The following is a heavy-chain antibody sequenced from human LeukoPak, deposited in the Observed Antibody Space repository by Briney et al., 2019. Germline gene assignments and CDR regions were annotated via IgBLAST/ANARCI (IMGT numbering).Heavy chain of an antibody. CDR1: GGSISSGGYY. D-gene: IGHD4-4*01. J-gene: IGHJ4*02. CDR2: IYYSGST. V-gene: IGHV4-31*03. Sequence: SQTLSLTCTVSGGSISSGGYYWSWIRQHPGKGLEWIGYIYYSGSTYYNPSLKSRVTITVDTSKNQFSLKLSSVTAADTAVYYCARGRMATVTSWGQGTLVTVSS. CDR3: ARGRMATVTS.